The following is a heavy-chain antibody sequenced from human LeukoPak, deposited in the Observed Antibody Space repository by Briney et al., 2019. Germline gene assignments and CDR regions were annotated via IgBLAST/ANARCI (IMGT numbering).Heavy chain of an antibody. Sequence: GGSLRLSCAASGFTFSSYEMNWVRQAPGKGLEWVSYISSSGSTIYYADSVKGRFTISRDNAKNSLYLQMNSLRAEDTAVYYCARCEALRGVLFDYWGQGNLVTVSS. CDR1: GFTFSSYE. J-gene: IGHJ4*02. D-gene: IGHD3-10*01. CDR2: ISSSGSTI. CDR3: ARCEALRGVLFDY. V-gene: IGHV3-48*03.